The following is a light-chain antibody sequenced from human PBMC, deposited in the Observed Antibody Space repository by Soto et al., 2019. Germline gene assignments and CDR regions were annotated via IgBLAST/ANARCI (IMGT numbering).Light chain of an antibody. CDR1: QNVGRN. V-gene: IGKV3-15*01. J-gene: IGKJ1*01. Sequence: VMTQSPATLSVSPGERATLSCRASQNVGRNLAWYQQKPGQAPRLLIFGASTRATGVPARFSGSGSGREFALIISSLQSEDFALYYCQQYDNWPPTTFGQGTKVEIK. CDR2: GAS. CDR3: QQYDNWPPTT.